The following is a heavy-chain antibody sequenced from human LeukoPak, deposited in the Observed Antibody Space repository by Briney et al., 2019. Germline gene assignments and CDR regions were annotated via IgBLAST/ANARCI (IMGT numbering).Heavy chain of an antibody. CDR2: ISGSGGST. CDR1: GFTFSSYA. V-gene: IGHV3-23*01. J-gene: IGHJ3*02. Sequence: GGSLRLSCAASGFTFSSYAMSWVRQAPGKGLEWVSAISGSGGSTYYADSVKGRFTISRDNAKNSLYLQMNSLRAEDTAVYYCARAPGSGAFDIWGQGTMVTVSS. CDR3: ARAPGSGAFDI. D-gene: IGHD3-10*01.